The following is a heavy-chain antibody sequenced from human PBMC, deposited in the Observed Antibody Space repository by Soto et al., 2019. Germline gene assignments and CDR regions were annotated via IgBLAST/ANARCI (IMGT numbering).Heavy chain of an antibody. Sequence: ASVKVSCKASGYTFTSYGISWVRQAPGQGLEWMGWINPSGGSTSYAQKFQGRVTMTRDTSTSTVYMELSSLRSEDPAVYYCGRGDYGSGSFNYYGMDVWGQGTTVTVSS. CDR3: GRGDYGSGSFNYYGMDV. D-gene: IGHD3-10*01. CDR2: INPSGGST. V-gene: IGHV1-46*03. J-gene: IGHJ6*02. CDR1: GYTFTSYG.